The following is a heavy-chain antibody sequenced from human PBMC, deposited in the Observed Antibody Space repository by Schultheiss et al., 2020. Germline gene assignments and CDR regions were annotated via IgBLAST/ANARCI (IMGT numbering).Heavy chain of an antibody. CDR2: IYYSGST. V-gene: IGHV4-34*09. Sequence: SETLSLTCAVYGGSFSGYYWSWIRQPPGKGLEWIGYIYYSGSTYYNPSLKSRVTISVDTSKNQFSLKLSSVTAADTAVYYCARGWYSSSPFDYWGQGTLVTVYS. CDR1: GGSFSGYY. CDR3: ARGWYSSSPFDY. J-gene: IGHJ4*02. D-gene: IGHD6-6*01.